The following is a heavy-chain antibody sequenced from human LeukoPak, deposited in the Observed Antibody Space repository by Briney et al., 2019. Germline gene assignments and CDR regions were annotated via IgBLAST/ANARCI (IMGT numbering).Heavy chain of an antibody. CDR3: ASAPLLSSSYYI. CDR2: ISSSGSTI. J-gene: IGHJ4*02. V-gene: IGHV3-11*01. Sequence: GGSLRLSCAASGFTFSDYYMSWIRQAPGKGLEWVSYISSSGSTIYYADSVKGRFTISRDNAKNSLYLQMNSLRAEDTAVYYCASAPLLSSSYYIWGQGTLVTVSS. D-gene: IGHD6-13*01. CDR1: GFTFSDYY.